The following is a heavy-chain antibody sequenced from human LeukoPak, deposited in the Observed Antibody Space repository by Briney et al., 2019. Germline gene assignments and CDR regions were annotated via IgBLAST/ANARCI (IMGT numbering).Heavy chain of an antibody. CDR2: ISGSGANT. CDR1: GFTFSNSA. J-gene: IGHJ3*02. Sequence: GESLRLSCAASGFTFSNSAMSWVRQAPGKGLEWVSAISGSGANTYYADSVKGRFTIPRDNSKNTLYLQMNSLRAEDTAVYYCARVRLGAFDIWGQGTMVTVSS. CDR3: ARVRLGAFDI. D-gene: IGHD3-10*01. V-gene: IGHV3-23*01.